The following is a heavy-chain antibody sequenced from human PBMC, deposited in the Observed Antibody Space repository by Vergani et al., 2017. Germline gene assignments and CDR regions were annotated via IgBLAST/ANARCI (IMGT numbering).Heavy chain of an antibody. CDR2: IHHSGDT. D-gene: IGHD3-10*01. CDR1: DSSIMTNPY. CDR3: ARHRGSGGFFPSSYFYGMDV. Sequence: QMQLQESGPGLVKPSETLTLTCDVSDSSIMTNPYWGWFRQSPGKGLEWIGCIHHSGDTHYNSSLKSRVSISIVSSSKFSLSLTSVTAADTAIYYCARHRGSGGFFPSSYFYGMDVWGHGTKVTVSS. V-gene: IGHV4-38-2*01. J-gene: IGHJ6*02.